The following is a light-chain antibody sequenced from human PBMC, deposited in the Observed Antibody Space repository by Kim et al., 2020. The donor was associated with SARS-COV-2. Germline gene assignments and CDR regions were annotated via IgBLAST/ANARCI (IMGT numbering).Light chain of an antibody. Sequence: ASVGDRVTITCRASQSITNYLHWYQQKPGQVPKLLIYAASSLHSGVPSRFSGSGSGTGFSLTISSLQPEDFATYYCQQSHTSPWTFGQGTKVEIK. J-gene: IGKJ1*01. CDR1: QSITNY. V-gene: IGKV1-39*01. CDR3: QQSHTSPWT. CDR2: AAS.